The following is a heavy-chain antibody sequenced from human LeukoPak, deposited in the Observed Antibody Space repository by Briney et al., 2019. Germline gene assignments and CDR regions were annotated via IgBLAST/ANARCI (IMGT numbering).Heavy chain of an antibody. CDR1: GGSISSYH. Sequence: SETLSLTCTVSGGSISSYHWNWIRQSPGKGLEWIGYIYDIGSTTYNPHLKSRVIGSTTYNPSRKSRVTISIDPSKNQFSLKLSSVTAADTAVYYCAREMGSGSEFDFWGQGTLVTVSS. D-gene: IGHD6-19*01. V-gene: IGHV4-59*01. J-gene: IGHJ4*02. CDR3: AREMGSGSEFDF. CDR2: IYDIGST.